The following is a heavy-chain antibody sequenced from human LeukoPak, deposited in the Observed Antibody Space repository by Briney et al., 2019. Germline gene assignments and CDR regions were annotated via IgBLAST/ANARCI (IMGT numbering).Heavy chain of an antibody. Sequence: GGSLRLSCAASGFTFDDYAMHWVRQAPGKGLEWVSLISWDGGSTYYADSVKGRFTISRDNSKNSLYLQMNSLRAEDTALYYCARVKEQLESHYGMDVWGQGTTVTVSS. V-gene: IGHV3-43D*03. CDR3: ARVKEQLESHYGMDV. CDR1: GFTFDDYA. CDR2: ISWDGGST. J-gene: IGHJ6*02. D-gene: IGHD6-13*01.